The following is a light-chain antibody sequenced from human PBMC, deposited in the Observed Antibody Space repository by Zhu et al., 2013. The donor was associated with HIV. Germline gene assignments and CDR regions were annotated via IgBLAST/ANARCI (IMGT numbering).Light chain of an antibody. CDR2: AAS. V-gene: IGKV1-39*01. CDR1: QGIKND. CDR3: QQSYITPPLT. J-gene: IGKJ4*01. Sequence: DIQMTQSPSSLSASVGDRVTITCRASQGIKNDLGWYQQKPGKAPKRLIYAASSLQSGVPLRFSGSGSETEFNFTISGLQPEDFATYYCQQSYITPPLTFGGGTKVEVK.